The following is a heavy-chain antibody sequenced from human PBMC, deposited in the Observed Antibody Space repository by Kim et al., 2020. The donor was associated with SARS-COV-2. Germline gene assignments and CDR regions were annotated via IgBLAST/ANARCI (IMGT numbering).Heavy chain of an antibody. D-gene: IGHD2-2*01. J-gene: IGHJ5*02. Sequence: SETLSLTCTVSGGSISSSSYYWGWIRQPPGKGLEWIGSIYYSGSTYYNPSLKSRVTISVDTSKNQFSLKLSSVTAADTAVYYCARTIVVVPAAILDWFDPWGQGTLVTVSS. V-gene: IGHV4-39*01. CDR2: IYYSGST. CDR3: ARTIVVVPAAILDWFDP. CDR1: GGSISSSSYY.